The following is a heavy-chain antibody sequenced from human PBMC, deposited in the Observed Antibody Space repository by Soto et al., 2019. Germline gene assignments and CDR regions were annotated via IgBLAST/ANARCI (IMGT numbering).Heavy chain of an antibody. Sequence: SETLSLTCTVSGGSISSYYWSWIRQPPGKGLEWIGYIYYSGSTNYNPSLKSRVTISVDTSKNQFSLKLSSVTAADTAVYYCARSYGSGHPHYYGMDVWGQGTTVTVSS. CDR3: ARSYGSGHPHYYGMDV. J-gene: IGHJ6*02. CDR1: GGSISSYY. D-gene: IGHD3-10*01. V-gene: IGHV4-59*01. CDR2: IYYSGST.